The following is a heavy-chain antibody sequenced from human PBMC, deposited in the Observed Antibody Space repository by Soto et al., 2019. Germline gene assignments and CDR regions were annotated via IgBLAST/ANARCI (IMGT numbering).Heavy chain of an antibody. CDR1: GGSISSYY. CDR3: ARIAARPDYYYYYYMDD. Sequence: SETLSLTCTVSGGSISSYYWSWIRQPPGKGLEWIGYIYYSGSTNYNPSLKSRVTISVDTSKNQFSLKLSSVTAADTAVYYCARIAARPDYYYYYYMDDWGKGTTVTVSS. V-gene: IGHV4-59*01. CDR2: IYYSGST. J-gene: IGHJ6*03. D-gene: IGHD6-6*01.